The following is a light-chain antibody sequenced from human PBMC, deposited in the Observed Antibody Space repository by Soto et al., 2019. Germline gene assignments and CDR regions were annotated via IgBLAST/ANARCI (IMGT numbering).Light chain of an antibody. V-gene: IGKV1D-12*01. CDR3: QQGNNFTVT. Sequence: DIQLTQSPSSVSASVGDSVTITCRASQDISRWLAWYQQKPGKAPKLLIYAASSMETGDPSKFSGSGSGTEFTLTISSLQPEDFASYYCQQGNNFTVTFGQGTRLE. CDR1: QDISRW. CDR2: AAS. J-gene: IGKJ5*01.